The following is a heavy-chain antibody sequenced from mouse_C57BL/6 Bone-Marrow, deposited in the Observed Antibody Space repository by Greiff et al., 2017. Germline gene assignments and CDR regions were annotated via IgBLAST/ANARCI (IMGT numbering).Heavy chain of an antibody. D-gene: IGHD2-14*01. Sequence: VQLQQPGAELVRPGSSVKLSCKASGYTFTSYWMDWVKQRPGQGLEWIGNIYPSDSETHYNQKFKDKATLTVDKSSSTAYMQLSSLTSEDSAVXDCAKCGTGGMDYWGQGTSVTVSS. CDR3: AKCGTGGMDY. J-gene: IGHJ4*01. CDR1: GYTFTSYW. CDR2: IYPSDSET. V-gene: IGHV1-61*01.